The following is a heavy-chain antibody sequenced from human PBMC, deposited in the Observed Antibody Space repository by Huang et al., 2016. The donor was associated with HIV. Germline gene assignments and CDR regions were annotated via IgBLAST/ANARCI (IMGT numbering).Heavy chain of an antibody. CDR3: VRDTKYRSGFYNYYYMDV. CDR1: GFAFRTHI. Sequence: HLVESGGGSVRPGESLKLSCVAPGFAFRTHIFNWVRQSPVRGLEWSSHCGYKDQEVSYANSVRGRFTISRDNARQSIYLQIRNLRPSDTAKYYCVRDTKYRSGFYNYYYMDVWGKGTAVTVSS. V-gene: IGHV3-48*01. CDR2: CGYKDQEV. D-gene: IGHD6-25*01. J-gene: IGHJ6*03.